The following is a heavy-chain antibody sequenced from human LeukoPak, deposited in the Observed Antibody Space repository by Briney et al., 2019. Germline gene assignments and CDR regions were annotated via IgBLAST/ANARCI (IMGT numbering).Heavy chain of an antibody. CDR2: IYYSGST. Sequence: SETLSLTCTVSDGSISSYYWSWIRQPPGKGLEWIGYIYYSGSTNYNPSLKSRVTISVDTSKNQFSLKLSSVTAADTAVYYCARAGYSNYNFDYWGQGTLVTVSS. CDR1: DGSISSYY. V-gene: IGHV4-59*01. J-gene: IGHJ4*02. CDR3: ARAGYSNYNFDY. D-gene: IGHD4-11*01.